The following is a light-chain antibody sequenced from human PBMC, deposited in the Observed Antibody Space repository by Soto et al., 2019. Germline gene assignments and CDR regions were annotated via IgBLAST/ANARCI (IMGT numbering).Light chain of an antibody. CDR2: EGN. V-gene: IGLV2-23*01. CDR1: SSDVGSYNP. J-gene: IGLJ2*01. Sequence: QSALTQPASVSGSPGQSITISCTGTSSDVGSYNPVSWYQQHPGKAPKLMIYEGNKRPSGVSNRFSGSRSGNTASLTISGLQAEDEADYYCCSYAGYGKVIFGGGTQLTVL. CDR3: CSYAGYGKVI.